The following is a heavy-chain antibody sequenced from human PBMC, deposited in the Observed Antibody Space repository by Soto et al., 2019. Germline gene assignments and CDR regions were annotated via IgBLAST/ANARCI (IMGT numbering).Heavy chain of an antibody. J-gene: IGHJ4*02. CDR3: AKLPFYFGSGSFDY. CDR1: GFTFSSYA. CDR2: ISGSGDTS. Sequence: GGSLRLSCAASGFTFSSYAMTWVRQAPGKGLEWVSLISGSGDTSHYADSVKGRFTVSRDNSKNTLYLQMNSLRAEDTAVYYCAKLPFYFGSGSFDYWGQGTLVTVSS. D-gene: IGHD3-10*01. V-gene: IGHV3-23*01.